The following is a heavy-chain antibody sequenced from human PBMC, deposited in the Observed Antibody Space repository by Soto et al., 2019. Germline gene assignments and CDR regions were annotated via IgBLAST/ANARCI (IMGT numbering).Heavy chain of an antibody. CDR2: IHYSGGSS. J-gene: IGHJ3*01. Sequence: QVQLQESGPGLVKPSETLSLTCTVSGGSINSYYWGWIRQPPGKGLEWIGYIHYSGGSSNYSPSLRSRVTRSVATSKNPFSLRLSPVTAADTALYSCARRLAGSVGRTFGLWGQGKLGTVSS. V-gene: IGHV4-59*08. CDR1: GGSINSYY. CDR3: ARRLAGSVGRTFGL. D-gene: IGHD6-19*01.